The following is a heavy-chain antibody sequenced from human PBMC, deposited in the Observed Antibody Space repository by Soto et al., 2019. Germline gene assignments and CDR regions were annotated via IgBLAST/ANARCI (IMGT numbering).Heavy chain of an antibody. CDR3: ARTYSSSPTRGMDV. Sequence: SETLSLTCAVSGGSISSSNWWSWVRQPPGKGLEWIGEIYHSGSTNYNPSLKSRVTISVDKSKNQFSLKLSSVTAADTAVYYCARTYSSSPTRGMDVWGQGTTVTVSS. D-gene: IGHD6-6*01. V-gene: IGHV4-4*02. J-gene: IGHJ6*02. CDR1: GGSISSSNW. CDR2: IYHSGST.